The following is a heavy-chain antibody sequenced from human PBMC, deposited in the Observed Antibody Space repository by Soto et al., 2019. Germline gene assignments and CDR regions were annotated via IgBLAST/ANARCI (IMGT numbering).Heavy chain of an antibody. CDR3: VRDREGYCISTSCDGGAY. Sequence: ASVKVSCKASGYSLTSYVMHWVRQAPGQRLEWMGWISAYNGNTNYAQKLQGRVTMTTDTSTSTAYMELRSLRSDDTAVYYCVRDREGYCISTSCDGGAYWGQGTQVTVSS. CDR1: GYSLTSYV. CDR2: ISAYNGNT. D-gene: IGHD2-2*01. V-gene: IGHV1-18*01. J-gene: IGHJ4*02.